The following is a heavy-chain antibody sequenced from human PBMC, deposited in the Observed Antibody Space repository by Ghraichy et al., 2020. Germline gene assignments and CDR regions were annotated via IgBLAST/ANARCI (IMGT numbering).Heavy chain of an antibody. D-gene: IGHD3-10*01. CDR2: IDFSGDT. CDR1: GGSIDSHY. CDR3: ARHRYYYRWGTYHHAFDV. Sequence: SQTLSLTCSLSGGSIDSHYWSWIRQPPGKGLEWIGSIDFSGDTKYNSSLKSRITMSVDTSKNHFSLKMRSVTAADAAVYYCARHRYYYRWGTYHHAFDVWGRGTVVTVSS. J-gene: IGHJ3*01. V-gene: IGHV4-59*11.